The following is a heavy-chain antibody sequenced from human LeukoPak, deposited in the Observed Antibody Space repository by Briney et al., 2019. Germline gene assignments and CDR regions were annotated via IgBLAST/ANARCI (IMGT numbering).Heavy chain of an antibody. CDR1: GGSLNNYH. V-gene: IGHV4-59*01. CDR2: IYHSGST. CDR3: ASYYGSGTYSGYVDY. J-gene: IGHJ4*02. D-gene: IGHD3-10*01. Sequence: PSETLSLTCAVSGGSLNNYHWSWIRQPPGKGLEWIGCIYHSGSTNYNPTLNSRVTMSVDTSKNQFSLRLSSVTAADTAVYYCASYYGSGTYSGYVDYWGQGTPVTV.